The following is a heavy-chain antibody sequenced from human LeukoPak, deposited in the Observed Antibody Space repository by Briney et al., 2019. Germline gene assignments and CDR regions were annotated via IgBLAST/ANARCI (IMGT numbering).Heavy chain of an antibody. J-gene: IGHJ4*02. D-gene: IGHD3-22*01. CDR3: TKHSSALYYYDSSGYAFDY. CDR2: ISYDGSTK. V-gene: IGHV3-30*18. Sequence: GRSLRLSCVASGFTFSIYGMHWVRQAPGKGLEWVALISYDGSTKYYADSVKGRFTISRDNSRNTLYLQMNSLRAEDTAVFYCTKHSSALYYYDSSGYAFDYWGQGTLVTVSS. CDR1: GFTFSIYG.